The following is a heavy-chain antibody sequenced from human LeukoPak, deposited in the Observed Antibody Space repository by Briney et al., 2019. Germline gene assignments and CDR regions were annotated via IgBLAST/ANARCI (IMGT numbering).Heavy chain of an antibody. Sequence: GGSLRLSCAASGLTFSSYAMSWVRQAPGKGLEWVSAISGSGGSTYYADSVKGRFTIPRDNSKNTLYLQMNSLRAEDTAVYYCAKVPGKSVGYWGQGTLVTVSS. CDR1: GLTFSSYA. J-gene: IGHJ4*02. D-gene: IGHD3-3*01. V-gene: IGHV3-23*01. CDR3: AKVPGKSVGY. CDR2: ISGSGGST.